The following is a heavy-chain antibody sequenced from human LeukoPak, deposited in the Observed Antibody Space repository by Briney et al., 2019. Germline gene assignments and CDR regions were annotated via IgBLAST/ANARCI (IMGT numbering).Heavy chain of an antibody. V-gene: IGHV4/OR15-8*01. Sequence: ASETLSLTCDVSGGSIDSTNWWNWVRPPPGKGLEWIGEIHHDGRINYNPSLKSRVTLSVDKSKNQFSLRLSSVTAADTAVYYCARLYLFHFDYWGQGTLVTVSS. CDR3: ARLYLFHFDY. J-gene: IGHJ4*02. CDR1: GGSIDSTNW. CDR2: IHHDGRI. D-gene: IGHD3-9*01.